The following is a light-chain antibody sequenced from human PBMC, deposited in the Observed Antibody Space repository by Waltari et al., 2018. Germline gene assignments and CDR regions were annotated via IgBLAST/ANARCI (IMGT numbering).Light chain of an antibody. Sequence: DIQLTQSPSFLSASVGDRVTITCRASQGINSYLAWYQQNPGKAPKLLIYAASTLQSVVPSRFSGSESGTEFTLTISSLQPEDFATYYCQQLHTYPITFGQGTLLEIK. CDR2: AAS. J-gene: IGKJ5*01. V-gene: IGKV1-9*01. CDR3: QQLHTYPIT. CDR1: QGINSY.